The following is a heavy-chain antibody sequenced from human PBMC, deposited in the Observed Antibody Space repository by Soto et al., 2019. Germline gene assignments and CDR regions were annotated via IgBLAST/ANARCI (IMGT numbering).Heavy chain of an antibody. Sequence: QVQLVQSGAEVKKPGASVKVSCKASGYTFTSYDINWVRQATGQGLEWMGWMNPNSGNTGYAQKFQCRVTMTSNTSISTAYMALSSLRSVDTAVYYCAREYSSCWSKDWGQGTLVTVSS. V-gene: IGHV1-8*01. CDR1: GYTFTSYD. CDR2: MNPNSGNT. J-gene: IGHJ4*02. CDR3: AREYSSCWSKD. D-gene: IGHD6-19*01.